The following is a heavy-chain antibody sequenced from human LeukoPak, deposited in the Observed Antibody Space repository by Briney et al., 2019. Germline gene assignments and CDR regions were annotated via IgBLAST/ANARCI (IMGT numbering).Heavy chain of an antibody. J-gene: IGHJ3*02. D-gene: IGHD6-19*01. CDR1: GFSFSDHS. CDR3: AREDSSRGAFDI. CDR2: ISGSSDSA. V-gene: IGHV3-11*05. Sequence: GGSLRLSCAASGFSFSDHSMSWIRQAPGKGLEWVSFISGSSDSANYADSVKGRFTISRDNAKSSLYPQMNSLRAEDTAVYYCAREDSSRGAFDIWGQGTMVTVSS.